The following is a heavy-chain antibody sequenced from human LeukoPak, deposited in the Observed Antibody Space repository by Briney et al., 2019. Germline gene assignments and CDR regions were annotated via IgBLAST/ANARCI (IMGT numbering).Heavy chain of an antibody. V-gene: IGHV4-4*09. CDR3: ATSHYVKTAPYDL. Sequence: PSETLSLTCTVSGGSISSYCWSWVRQPPGKGLEWIGYIFTSGSTDYNPSLKSRVTMSVDTSKNQLSMELRFLTAADTAVYYCATSHYVKTAPYDLWGQGTLVTVSS. D-gene: IGHD3-10*02. CDR1: GGSISSYC. J-gene: IGHJ5*02. CDR2: IFTSGST.